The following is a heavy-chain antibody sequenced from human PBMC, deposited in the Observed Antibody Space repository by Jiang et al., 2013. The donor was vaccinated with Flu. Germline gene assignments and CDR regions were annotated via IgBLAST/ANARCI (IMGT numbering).Heavy chain of an antibody. CDR2: IYPGDSDT. D-gene: IGHD1-26*01. V-gene: IGHV5-51*01. CDR1: GYSFTSYW. Sequence: GAEVKKPGESLKISCKGSGYSFTSYWIGWVRQMPGKGLEWMGIIYPGDSDTRYSPSFQGQVTISADKSISTAYLQWSSLKASDTAMYYCARQLQYVPYSGSYYYGMDVWGQGTTVTVSS. CDR3: ARQLQYVPYSGSYYYGMDV. J-gene: IGHJ6*02.